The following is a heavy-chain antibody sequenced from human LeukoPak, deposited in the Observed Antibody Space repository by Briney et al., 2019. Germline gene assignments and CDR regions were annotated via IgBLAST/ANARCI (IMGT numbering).Heavy chain of an antibody. V-gene: IGHV1-69*04. J-gene: IGHJ4*02. D-gene: IGHD5-24*01. CDR2: IIPILGIA. Sequence: SVKVSCKASGGTFSSYAISWVRQAPGQGLEWMGRIIPILGIANYAQKFQGRVTITADKSTSTAYMGLSSLRSEDTAVYYCAVLEMARDLYYFDYWGQGTLVTVSS. CDR3: AVLEMARDLYYFDY. CDR1: GGTFSSYA.